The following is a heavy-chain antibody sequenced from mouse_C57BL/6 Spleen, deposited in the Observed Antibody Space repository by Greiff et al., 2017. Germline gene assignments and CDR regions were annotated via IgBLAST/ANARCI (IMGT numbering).Heavy chain of an antibody. D-gene: IGHD2-4*01. Sequence: DVKLQESVAELVRPGASVKLSCTASGFNIKNTYMHWVKQRPEQGLEWIGRIDPANGNTKYAPKFQGKATITADTSSNTAYLQLSSLTSEDTAIYYCARDDYEDYYAMDYWGQGTSVTVSS. CDR2: IDPANGNT. V-gene: IGHV14-3*01. CDR1: GFNIKNTY. CDR3: ARDDYEDYYAMDY. J-gene: IGHJ4*01.